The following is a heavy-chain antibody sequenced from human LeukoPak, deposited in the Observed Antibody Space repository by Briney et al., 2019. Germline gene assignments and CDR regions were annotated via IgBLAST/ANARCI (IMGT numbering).Heavy chain of an antibody. J-gene: IGHJ4*02. V-gene: IGHV3-48*01. CDR1: GFTFSSYS. D-gene: IGHD3-22*01. Sequence: PGGSLRLSCAASGFTFSSYSMNWVRQAPGKGLEWVSYISSSSSTIYYADSVKGRFTISRDNAKNSLYLQMNSLRAEDTAVYYCATPYYYDSSGYYAYWGQGTLVTVSS. CDR3: ATPYYYDSSGYYAY. CDR2: ISSSSSTI.